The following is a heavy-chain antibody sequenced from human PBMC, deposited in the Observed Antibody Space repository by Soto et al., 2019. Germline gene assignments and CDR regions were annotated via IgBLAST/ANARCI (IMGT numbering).Heavy chain of an antibody. CDR3: ARESEDLTSNFDY. CDR2: ISHDGSNA. J-gene: IGHJ4*02. CDR1: GFIFRSYG. Sequence: QVQLVESGGGVVQPGKSLRLSCAAAGFIFRSYGVHWVRQAPGKGLEWVAVISHDGSNAYYADAVNGRFTISRDNAKNSLYLEMNSLRAEDTAVYYCARESEDLTSNFDYWGQGTLVTVSS. V-gene: IGHV3-30*03.